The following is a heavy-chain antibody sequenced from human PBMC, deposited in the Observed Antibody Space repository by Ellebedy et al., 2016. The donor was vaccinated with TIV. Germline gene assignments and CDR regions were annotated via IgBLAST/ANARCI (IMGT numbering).Heavy chain of an antibody. V-gene: IGHV7-4-1*01. D-gene: IGHD3-10*01. J-gene: IGHJ6*02. Sequence: AASVKVSCKASGYTFTRYAMNWVRQAPGQGLEWMGWINTNTGNPTYAQGLTGLFVFSLETSVSTAYLQICSLKAEDTAVYYCASEYCSGSYYLDYYYYGMDVWGQGTTVTVSS. CDR1: GYTFTRYA. CDR2: INTNTGNP. CDR3: ASEYCSGSYYLDYYYYGMDV.